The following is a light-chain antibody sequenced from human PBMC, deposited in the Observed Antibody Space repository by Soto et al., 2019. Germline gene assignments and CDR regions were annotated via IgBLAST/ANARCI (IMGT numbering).Light chain of an antibody. CDR2: DAS. CDR3: QQYNSYSWT. J-gene: IGKJ1*01. CDR1: QSISSW. Sequence: DIQMTQSPSTLSGSVGDRVTSTCRASQSISSWLAWYQQKPGKAPKLLIYDASSLESGVPSRFSGSGSGTEFTLTISSLQPDDFATYYCQQYNSYSWTFGQGTKGDNK. V-gene: IGKV1-5*01.